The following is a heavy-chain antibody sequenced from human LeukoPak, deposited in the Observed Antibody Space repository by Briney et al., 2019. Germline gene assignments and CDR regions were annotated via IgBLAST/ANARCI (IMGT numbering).Heavy chain of an antibody. V-gene: IGHV4-59*01. D-gene: IGHD3-22*01. J-gene: IGHJ4*02. CDR2: IYYSGIT. CDR3: AKDSLNNSSGYYYSD. Sequence: AETLSLTCTVSGGSISSYYWSWIRQPPGKGLEWVGYIYYSGITNYNPSLKSRVTISVDTSKNQFPLKLSSVTAADTAVYNCAKDSLNNSSGYYYSDWGQGILVTVSS. CDR1: GGSISSYY.